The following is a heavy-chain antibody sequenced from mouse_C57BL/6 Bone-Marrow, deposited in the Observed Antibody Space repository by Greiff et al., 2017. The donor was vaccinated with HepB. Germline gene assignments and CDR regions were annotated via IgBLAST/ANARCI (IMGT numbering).Heavy chain of an antibody. CDR2: IYPGNSDT. CDR3: TRHYYGPYYFDY. V-gene: IGHV1-5*01. Sequence: EVQRVESGTVLARPGASVKMSCKTSGYTFTSYWMHWVKQRPGQGLEWIGAIYPGNSDTSYNQKFKGKAKLTAVTSASTASMELSSLTNEDPAVDYCTRHYYGPYYFDYWGQGTTLTVSS. J-gene: IGHJ2*01. D-gene: IGHD1-2*01. CDR1: GYTFTSYW.